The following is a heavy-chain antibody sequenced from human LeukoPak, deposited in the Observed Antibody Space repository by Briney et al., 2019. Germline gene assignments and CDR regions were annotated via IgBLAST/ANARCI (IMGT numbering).Heavy chain of an antibody. J-gene: IGHJ5*02. CDR2: MYYSGST. Sequence: SETLSLTCTVSGGSISSYYWSWIRQPPGKGLEWIGYMYYSGSTNYNPSTNYNPSLKSRVTISVDTSKNQFSLKLSSVTAADTAVYYCARGGFPIAAADMSFFDPWGQGTLVTVSS. CDR1: GGSISSYY. D-gene: IGHD6-13*01. V-gene: IGHV4-59*01. CDR3: ARGGFPIAAADMSFFDP.